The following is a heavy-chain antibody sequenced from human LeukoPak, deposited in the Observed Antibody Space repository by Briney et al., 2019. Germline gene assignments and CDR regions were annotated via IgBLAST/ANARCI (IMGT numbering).Heavy chain of an antibody. CDR3: ARDPVSGSWQDAFDI. D-gene: IGHD6-13*01. J-gene: IGHJ3*02. V-gene: IGHV3-7*01. Sequence: GGSLRLSCAASGFTSSSYGMHWVRQAPGKGLERVANIKQDGSEKYYVDSVKGRFTISRDNAKNSLYLQMNSLRAEDTAVYYCARDPVSGSWQDAFDIWGQGTMVTVSS. CDR2: IKQDGSEK. CDR1: GFTSSSYG.